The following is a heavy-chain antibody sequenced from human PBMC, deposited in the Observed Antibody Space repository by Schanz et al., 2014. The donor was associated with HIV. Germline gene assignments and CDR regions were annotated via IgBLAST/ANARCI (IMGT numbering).Heavy chain of an antibody. CDR2: IWYDGSNK. D-gene: IGHD6-19*01. V-gene: IGHV3-33*06. CDR1: GFTFSNYG. CDR3: SKATSGSRGWYTGSD. J-gene: IGHJ4*02. Sequence: QVQLVESGGGVVQPGRSLRLSCTASGFTFSNYGMHWVRQAPGKGLEWVAVIWYDGSNKYYAESVKGRVTISRDNSKNILYLQMNSLRAEDTALYYCSKATSGSRGWYTGSDWGQGTLVTLSS.